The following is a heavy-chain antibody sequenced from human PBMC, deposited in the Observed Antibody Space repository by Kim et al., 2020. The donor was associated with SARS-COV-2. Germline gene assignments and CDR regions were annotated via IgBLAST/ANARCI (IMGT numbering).Heavy chain of an antibody. Sequence: GGSLRLSCAACGFTFDDYAMHWVRQAPGKGLEWVSGISWNSGSRGYADSVKGRFTISRDNAKNSLYLQMNSLRAEDTALYYCAKDADIVATKYYFDYWG. CDR2: ISWNSGSR. V-gene: IGHV3-9*01. CDR1: GFTFDDYA. CDR3: AKDADIVATKYYFDY. J-gene: IGHJ4*01. D-gene: IGHD5-12*01.